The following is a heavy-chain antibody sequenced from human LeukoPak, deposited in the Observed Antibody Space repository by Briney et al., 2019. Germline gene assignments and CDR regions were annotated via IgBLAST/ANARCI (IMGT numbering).Heavy chain of an antibody. D-gene: IGHD5-12*01. CDR2: IYPGDSDI. J-gene: IGHJ4*02. CDR3: ARRAPTGAYDLTYFDY. CDR1: GYSFTSYW. V-gene: IGHV5-51*01. Sequence: GESLKISCKGSGYSFTSYWIAWVRQMPGRGLEWMAIIYPGDSDIRYRPSFQGQVSISVDKSISTAFLQWSSLQASDTAMYYCARRAPTGAYDLTYFDYWGQGSLVTVSS.